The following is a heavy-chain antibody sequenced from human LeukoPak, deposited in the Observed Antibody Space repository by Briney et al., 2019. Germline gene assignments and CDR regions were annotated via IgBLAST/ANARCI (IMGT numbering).Heavy chain of an antibody. J-gene: IGHJ6*03. Sequence: SETLSLTCTVSGGSISSSGYYWGWICQPPGKGLEWIGNIYYVGSTYYNPSLNSRVTISVDTSKNQFSLKLNSVTAADTAVYYCSGSYLYYYYYYMHVWGKGTTVTISS. V-gene: IGHV4-39*07. D-gene: IGHD1-26*01. CDR1: GGSISSSGYY. CDR2: IYYVGST. CDR3: SGSYLYYYYYYMHV.